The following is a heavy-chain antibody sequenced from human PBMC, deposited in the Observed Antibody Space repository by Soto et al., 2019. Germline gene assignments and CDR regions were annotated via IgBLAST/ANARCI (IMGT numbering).Heavy chain of an antibody. CDR2: IKSKVDGETT. Sequence: EVQLVESGGGQVKPEESLRLSCVGSGFNFRGAWMSWVRQAPGKGLEWAGRIKSKVDGETTEYPASVKGRFSISRDDSXXXXXXXXXXXXXXXXXXXXXXXXXXXXXXXXXXFWGQGTLVTVSS. J-gene: IGHJ1*01. CDR1: GFNFRGAW. V-gene: IGHV3-15*01. CDR3: XXXXXXXXXXXXXF.